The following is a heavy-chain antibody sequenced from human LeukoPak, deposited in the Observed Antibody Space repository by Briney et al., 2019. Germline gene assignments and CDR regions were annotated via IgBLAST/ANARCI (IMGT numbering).Heavy chain of an antibody. V-gene: IGHV1-46*01. Sequence: ASVKVSCKASGYTFTSYYMHWVRQAPGQGLEWMGIINPSGGSTSYAQKFQGRVTMTRDTSTSTVYMELSSLRSEDTAVYYCARAMQWLDEVAAPLDYWGQGTLVTVSS. D-gene: IGHD6-19*01. J-gene: IGHJ4*02. CDR1: GYTFTSYY. CDR2: INPSGGST. CDR3: ARAMQWLDEVAAPLDY.